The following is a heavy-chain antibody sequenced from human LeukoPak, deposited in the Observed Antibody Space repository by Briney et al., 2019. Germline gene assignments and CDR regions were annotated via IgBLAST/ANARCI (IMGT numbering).Heavy chain of an antibody. V-gene: IGHV1-69*13. D-gene: IGHD2-15*01. CDR2: IIPIFGTA. Sequence: GASVKVSCKASGGTFSSYAISWVRQAPGQGLEWMGGIIPIFGTANYAQKFQGRVTITADESTSTAYMELSSLRSEDTAVYYCARVREEYCSGGSCYAGYYYYMDVWGKGTTVTISS. CDR3: ARVREEYCSGGSCYAGYYYYMDV. J-gene: IGHJ6*03. CDR1: GGTFSSYA.